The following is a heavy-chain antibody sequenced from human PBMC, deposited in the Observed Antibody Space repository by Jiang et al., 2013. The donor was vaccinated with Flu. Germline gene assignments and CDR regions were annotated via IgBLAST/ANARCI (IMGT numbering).Heavy chain of an antibody. Sequence: RYSMNWVRQAPGKGLEWVSYISSSSSTIKYADSVKGRFTISRDNAKNSLYLQMNSLRAEDTAVYYCASWELRFLEWLEDQDWFDPWGRGNPGHR. D-gene: IGHD3-3*01. CDR3: ASWELRFLEWLEDQDWFDP. J-gene: IGHJ5*02. CDR1: RYS. V-gene: IGHV3-48*01. CDR2: ISSSSSTI.